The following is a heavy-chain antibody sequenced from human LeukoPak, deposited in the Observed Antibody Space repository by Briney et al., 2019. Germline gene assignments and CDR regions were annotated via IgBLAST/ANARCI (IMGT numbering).Heavy chain of an antibody. CDR2: INHSGST. J-gene: IGHJ3*02. CDR1: GGSFSGYY. CDR3: ARQAEGAFDI. Sequence: SETLSLTCAVYGGSFSGYYWSWIRQPPGKGLEWIGEINHSGSTNYNPSLKSRVTISVDTSKNQFSLKLSSVTAADTAVYYCARQAEGAFDIWGQGTMVTVSS. D-gene: IGHD1-14*01. V-gene: IGHV4-34*01.